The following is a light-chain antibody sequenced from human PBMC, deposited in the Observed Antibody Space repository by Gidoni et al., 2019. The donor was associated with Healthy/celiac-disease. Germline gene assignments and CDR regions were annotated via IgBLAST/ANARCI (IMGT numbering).Light chain of an antibody. Sequence: DIQMTQSPSILSVSVGDRVTITCRASHSITTWLAWYRQKPGEAPKLLISDASILESGVPSRFSGSGSGTEFTLTISSLQPDDFATYYCQQYNSDSPTFGQGTRLDIK. J-gene: IGKJ5*01. CDR2: DAS. CDR3: QQYNSDSPT. V-gene: IGKV1-5*01. CDR1: HSITTW.